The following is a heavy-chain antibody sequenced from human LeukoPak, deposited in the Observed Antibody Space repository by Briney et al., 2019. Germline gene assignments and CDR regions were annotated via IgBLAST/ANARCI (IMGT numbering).Heavy chain of an antibody. V-gene: IGHV4-39*01. D-gene: IGHD3-10*01. CDR2: IYYSGST. CDR1: GGSISSSSYY. J-gene: IGHJ4*02. Sequence: PSDTLSLTCTVSGGSISSSSYYWGWIRQPPGKGLEWIVFIYYSGSTYYNPSLKSRFTRSVYTSENPFSLKLSSVTAADTAVYYCARLVKMGLYYCGSRRGLFDYWGQGTLVTVSS. CDR3: ARLVKMGLYYCGSRRGLFDY.